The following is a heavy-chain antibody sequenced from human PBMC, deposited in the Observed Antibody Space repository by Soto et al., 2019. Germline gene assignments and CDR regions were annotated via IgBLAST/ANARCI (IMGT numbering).Heavy chain of an antibody. CDR1: GGSISSGGYY. CDR3: ARDQVGYDYDFWSGYYTGNYYYYGMDV. V-gene: IGHV4-31*03. Sequence: SETLSLTCTVSGGSISSGGYYWSWLRQHPGKGLEWIGYIYYSGSTYYNPSLKSRVTISVDTSKNQFSLKLSSVTAADTAVYYCARDQVGYDYDFWSGYYTGNYYYYGMDVWGQGTTVTVSS. J-gene: IGHJ6*02. D-gene: IGHD3-3*01. CDR2: IYYSGST.